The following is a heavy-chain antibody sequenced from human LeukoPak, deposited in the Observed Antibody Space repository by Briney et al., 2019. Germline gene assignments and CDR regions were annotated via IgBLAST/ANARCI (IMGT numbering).Heavy chain of an antibody. J-gene: IGHJ5*02. CDR3: ARGTMIGRFDL. CDR1: GFTFSSYA. D-gene: IGHD3-22*01. CDR2: ISYDGSNK. Sequence: GGSLRLSCAASGFTFSSYAMHWVRQAPGKGLEWVAVISYDGSNKYYADSVKGRFTISRDNSKNTLYLQMNSLRAEDTGVYYCARGTMIGRFDLWGQGTLVTVSS. V-gene: IGHV3-30-3*01.